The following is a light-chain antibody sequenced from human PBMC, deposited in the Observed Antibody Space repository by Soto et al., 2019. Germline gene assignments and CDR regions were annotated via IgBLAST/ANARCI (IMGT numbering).Light chain of an antibody. CDR3: QQYGSSPPIT. CDR2: GAS. V-gene: IGKV3-20*01. CDR1: QSVSNN. Sequence: EIVLTQSPATLSVSPGERAALSCRASQSVSNNLAWYQQKPGQPPRLLIFGASTRATGIPDRFSGSGSGTDFTLTISRLEPEDFAVYYCQQYGSSPPITFGQGTRLEIK. J-gene: IGKJ5*01.